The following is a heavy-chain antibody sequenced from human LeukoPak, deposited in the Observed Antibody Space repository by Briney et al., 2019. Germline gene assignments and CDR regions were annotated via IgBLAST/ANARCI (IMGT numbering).Heavy chain of an antibody. CDR2: INPNSGGT. J-gene: IGHJ6*03. D-gene: IGHD3-9*01. CDR3: ARDYPHPLDILTENPGVDYYYYMDV. Sequence: ASVKVSCKASGYTFTGYYMHWVRQAPGQGLEWMGWINPNSGGTNYAQKFQGRVTMTRDTSISTAYMELSRLRSDDTAVYYCARDYPHPLDILTENPGVDYYYYMDVWGKGTTVTVSS. V-gene: IGHV1-2*02. CDR1: GYTFTGYY.